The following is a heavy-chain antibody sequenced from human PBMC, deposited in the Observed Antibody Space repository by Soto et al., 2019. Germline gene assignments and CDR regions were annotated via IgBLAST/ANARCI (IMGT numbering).Heavy chain of an antibody. V-gene: IGHV1-2*02. J-gene: IGHJ6*02. CDR1: GYSFTGNY. Sequence: LVKVSFKASGYSFTGNYIHWRLKAPGQGREWMGWVNPDNGGTTSAEKFQGRVTMTRDTSVTTAYMELYRLTSDDTAVYYCARDPRPPSGWLGFWEYGMDVWGQGTTVTVSS. CDR2: VNPDNGGT. D-gene: IGHD3-3*01. CDR3: ARDPRPPSGWLGFWEYGMDV.